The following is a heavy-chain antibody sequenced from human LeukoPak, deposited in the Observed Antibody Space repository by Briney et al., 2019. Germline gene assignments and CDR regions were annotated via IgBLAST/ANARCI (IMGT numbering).Heavy chain of an antibody. CDR1: GFTFSISW. D-gene: IGHD3-10*01. Sequence: GGSLRLSCAASGFTFSISWMHWVRQAPGKGLVWVSRISSDGTTTTYADSVKGRFTISRDNAKNTLYLQMNSLGAEDTAVYYCARLDYYGPGNYLRARYYFDYWGQGTLVTVSS. J-gene: IGHJ4*02. V-gene: IGHV3-74*01. CDR2: ISSDGTTT. CDR3: ARLDYYGPGNYLRARYYFDY.